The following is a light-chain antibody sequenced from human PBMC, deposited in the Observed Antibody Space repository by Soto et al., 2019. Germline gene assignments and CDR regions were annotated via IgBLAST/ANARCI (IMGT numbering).Light chain of an antibody. Sequence: EIVLTQSPGTLPLSPGERATLSCRASQSVGSSYLAWYQQKPGQAPRLLIYGASSRAAGIPARFSGSGFGTDFTLTISSLEPEDAAVYYCQQRSNWPPITFGQGTRLEIK. CDR2: GAS. CDR3: QQRSNWPPIT. CDR1: QSVGSSY. J-gene: IGKJ5*01. V-gene: IGKV3-11*01.